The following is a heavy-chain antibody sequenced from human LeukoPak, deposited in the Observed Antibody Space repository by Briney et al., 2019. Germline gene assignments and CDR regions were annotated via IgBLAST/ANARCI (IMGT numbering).Heavy chain of an antibody. CDR2: ISASSNFI. V-gene: IGHV3-21*01. Sequence: GGSLRLSCAASGFTFGTHSMYWVRQAPGKGLEWVSSISASSNFIHYAESVRGRFTISRDNAKNSLYLQMNSLGAQDTAVYYCARPATGYCSSAGCHWDSWGQGTLVTVSS. CDR3: ARPATGYCSSAGCHWDS. D-gene: IGHD2-2*01. J-gene: IGHJ4*02. CDR1: GFTFGTHS.